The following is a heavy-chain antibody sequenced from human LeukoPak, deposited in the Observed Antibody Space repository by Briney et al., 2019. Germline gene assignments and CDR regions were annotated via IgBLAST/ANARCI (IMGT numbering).Heavy chain of an antibody. J-gene: IGHJ4*02. CDR3: ASSYSSDWYSRWIDY. CDR2: INPSDHFT. Sequence: ASVKVSCKTSGYTFTSHYMHWVRQAPGQGLEWMGVINPSDHFTRYAQKFQGRVTMTRDLSTSTAYMELSSLRSEDTAVYYCASSYSSDWYSRWIDYWGQGTLVTVSS. D-gene: IGHD6-19*01. V-gene: IGHV1-46*01. CDR1: GYTFTSHY.